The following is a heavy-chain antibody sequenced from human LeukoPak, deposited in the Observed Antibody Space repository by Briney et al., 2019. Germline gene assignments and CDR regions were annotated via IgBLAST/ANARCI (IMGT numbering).Heavy chain of an antibody. CDR1: GFTFNNYA. D-gene: IGHD2-21*02. J-gene: IGHJ4*02. Sequence: GGSLRLSCAASGFTFNNYAMSWVRQAPGKGLEWVSSISSGGATTRYADSAKGRFTISRDNSQSTLYLQMNGLRAEDTAVFYCVRGMTAPDCWGQGSLVTVSS. V-gene: IGHV3-23*01. CDR3: VRGMTAPDC. CDR2: ISSGGATT.